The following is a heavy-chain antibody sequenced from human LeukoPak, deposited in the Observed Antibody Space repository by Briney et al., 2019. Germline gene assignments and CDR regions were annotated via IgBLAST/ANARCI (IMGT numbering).Heavy chain of an antibody. CDR1: GGSISSSSYY. Sequence: SETLSLTCTVSGGSISSSSYYWGWIRQPPGKGLEWIGSIYYSGSTYYNPSLKSRVTISVDTSKNQFSLKLSSVTAADTAVYYCARGIVVVPAAPDYWGQGTLVTVSS. CDR2: IYYSGST. CDR3: ARGIVVVPAAPDY. V-gene: IGHV4-39*07. D-gene: IGHD2-2*01. J-gene: IGHJ4*02.